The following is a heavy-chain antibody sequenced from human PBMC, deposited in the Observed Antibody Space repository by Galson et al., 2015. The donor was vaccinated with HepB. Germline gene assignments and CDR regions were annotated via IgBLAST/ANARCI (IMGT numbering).Heavy chain of an antibody. J-gene: IGHJ6*03. V-gene: IGHV3-7*03. D-gene: IGHD3-10*01. CDR1: GFTFSNYW. Sequence: SLRLSCAASGFTFSNYWMSWVRQAPGKGLEWVANIKQNGGEKYHVDSVKGRFTISRDNARNSLYLQMNNLRVEDTAVYYCASGGPGGQLMIYYMDVWGKGTTVTVSS. CDR2: IKQNGGEK. CDR3: ASGGPGGQLMIYYMDV.